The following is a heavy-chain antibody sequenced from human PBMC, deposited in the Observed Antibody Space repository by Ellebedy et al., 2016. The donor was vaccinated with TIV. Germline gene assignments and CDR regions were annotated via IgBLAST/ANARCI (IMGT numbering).Heavy chain of an antibody. Sequence: GESLKISCAASGFTFSSYAMSWVRQAPGKGLEWVSAISGSGGSTYYADSVKGRFTISRDNSKNTLYLQMNSLRAEDTAVYYCAKGKSYYYDNDAFDIWGQGTMVTVSS. D-gene: IGHD3-22*01. CDR1: GFTFSSYA. CDR3: AKGKSYYYDNDAFDI. V-gene: IGHV3-23*01. J-gene: IGHJ3*02. CDR2: ISGSGGST.